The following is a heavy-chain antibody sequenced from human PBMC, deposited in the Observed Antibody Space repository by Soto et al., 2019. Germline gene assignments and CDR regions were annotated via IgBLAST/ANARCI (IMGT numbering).Heavy chain of an antibody. CDR1: GYTFTSYG. Sequence: QVQLLQSGAEVKKHGASVKVSCKASGYTFTSYGLSWVRQAPGQGLEWMAWISAYNGNTNYAQNLQGRATMTIDTSTSTTYMERRGLRSDDTAVYYCAEGGCGEPILRWGQGTLVTVSS. CDR3: AEGGCGEPILR. CDR2: ISAYNGNT. V-gene: IGHV1-18*04. J-gene: IGHJ4*02. D-gene: IGHD3-10*01.